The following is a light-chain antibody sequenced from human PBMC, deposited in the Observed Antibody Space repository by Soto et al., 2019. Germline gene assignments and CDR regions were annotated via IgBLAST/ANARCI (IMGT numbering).Light chain of an antibody. V-gene: IGKV3D-20*02. CDR3: QQRSNWPSIT. J-gene: IGKJ5*01. CDR1: QSVSSSY. CDR2: GAS. Sequence: ESMLTPSPGTLSLSPGERAPLSCRAIQSVSSSYLAWYQQKPGQTPRLLIYGASNRATGIPDRFSGSGSGTDFTLTISGLEPEDFAVYYCQQRSNWPSITFGQGTRLEIK.